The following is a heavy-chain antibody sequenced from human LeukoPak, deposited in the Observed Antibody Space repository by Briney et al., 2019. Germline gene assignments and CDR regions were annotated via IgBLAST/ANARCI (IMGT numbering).Heavy chain of an antibody. D-gene: IGHD2-15*01. Sequence: GESLKISCKGSGYSFTSYWIGWVRQMPGKGLEWMGIIYPGDSDTRYSPSFQGQVTISADKSISTAYLQWSSLKASDTAMYYCAGSYDTPDNWFDPWGQGTLVTVSS. CDR3: AGSYDTPDNWFDP. CDR1: GYSFTSYW. J-gene: IGHJ5*02. V-gene: IGHV5-51*01. CDR2: IYPGDSDT.